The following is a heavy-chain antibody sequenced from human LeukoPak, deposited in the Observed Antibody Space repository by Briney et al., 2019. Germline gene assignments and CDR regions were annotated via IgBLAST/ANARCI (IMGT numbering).Heavy chain of an antibody. D-gene: IGHD2-15*01. J-gene: IGHJ4*02. CDR3: AHYQVTGYCSGGSCYPFDY. V-gene: IGHV2-5*02. Sequence: TLTCXXSGFXXSTXGXXXXXXRQXPXKALEWLALVYWDDDKRYSPSLKSRLTITKDTSKNQVVLTMTNMDPVDTATYYCAHYQVTGYCSGGSCYPFDYWGQGTLVTVSS. CDR1: GFXXSTXGXX. CDR2: VYWDDDK.